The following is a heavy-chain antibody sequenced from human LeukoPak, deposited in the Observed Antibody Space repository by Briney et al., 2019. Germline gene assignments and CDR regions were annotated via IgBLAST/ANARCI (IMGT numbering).Heavy chain of an antibody. J-gene: IGHJ4*02. CDR1: GYTFTSYG. CDR2: ISAYNGNT. CDR3: ARDKARVGATTRLNDY. V-gene: IGHV1-18*01. Sequence: ASVKVSCKASGYTFTSYGISWVRRAPGQGLEWMGLISAYNGNTNYAQKLQGRVTMTTDTSTSTAYMELRSLRSDDTAVYYCARDKARVGATTRLNDYWGQGTLVTVSS. D-gene: IGHD1-26*01.